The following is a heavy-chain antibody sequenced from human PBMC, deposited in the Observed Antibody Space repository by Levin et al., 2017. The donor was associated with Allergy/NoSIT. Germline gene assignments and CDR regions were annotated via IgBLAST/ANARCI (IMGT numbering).Heavy chain of an antibody. Sequence: SETLSLTCAVSGGSISRGGYYWTWIRQHPGKGLEWIGYIYYTASTYYNPSLKSRVTISVDTSKNQFSLGLNSVTAADTAVYYCARRGGHYCSSTSCNDWYFDLWGRGTLVTVSS. D-gene: IGHD2-2*01. CDR2: IYYTAST. J-gene: IGHJ2*01. CDR3: ARRGGHYCSSTSCNDWYFDL. V-gene: IGHV4-31*11. CDR1: GGSISRGGYY.